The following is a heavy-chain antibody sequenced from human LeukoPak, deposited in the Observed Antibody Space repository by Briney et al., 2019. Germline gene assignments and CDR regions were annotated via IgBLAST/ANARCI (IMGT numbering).Heavy chain of an antibody. CDR3: ARRLHEGTDY. V-gene: IGHV3-30-3*01. Sequence: GGSLRLSCAASGFTFSSYAMHWVRQAPGKGLEWVAVISYDGSNKYYADSVKGRFTISRDNSKNTLYLQMNSLRAEDTVVYYCARRLHEGTDYWGQGTLVTVSS. D-gene: IGHD5-24*01. CDR1: GFTFSSYA. CDR2: ISYDGSNK. J-gene: IGHJ4*02.